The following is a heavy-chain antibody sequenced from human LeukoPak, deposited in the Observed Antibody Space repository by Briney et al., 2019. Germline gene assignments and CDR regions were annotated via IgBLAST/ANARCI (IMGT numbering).Heavy chain of an antibody. V-gene: IGHV4-59*07. CDR2: IYYSGST. J-gene: IGHJ4*02. D-gene: IGHD2-15*01. CDR1: GDSMSSYY. CDR3: ARVRCSSGRCHSDY. Sequence: KPSDTLSVTCSVSGDSMSSYYWSWIRQPPGKGLEWIGFIYYSGSTNYNPSLRSRVTISVGTSKSQFSLDLSSVTAADTATYYCARVRCSSGRCHSDYWGQGTLVTVSS.